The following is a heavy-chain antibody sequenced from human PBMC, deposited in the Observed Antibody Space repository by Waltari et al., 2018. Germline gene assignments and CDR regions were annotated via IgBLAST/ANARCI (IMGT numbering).Heavy chain of an antibody. CDR3: VRDEPGDGLDY. Sequence: EVQLVESGGALVQPGGSLRLSCATSGFTFSSYWMHWVRQAPGKGLMWVANIESDESRKTYAESVKGRFTISRDNAKNTVYLQMNSLRDEDTAVYYCVRDEPGDGLDYWGQGTLVTVSS. CDR2: IESDESRK. V-gene: IGHV3-74*03. CDR1: GFTFSSYW. J-gene: IGHJ4*02. D-gene: IGHD7-27*01.